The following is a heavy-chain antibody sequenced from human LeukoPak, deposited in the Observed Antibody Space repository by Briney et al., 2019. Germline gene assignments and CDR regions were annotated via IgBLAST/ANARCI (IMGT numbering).Heavy chain of an antibody. Sequence: GASVKVSCKASGYSFINYGITWVRQAAGQGLEWMGWSSPYNGKTNYAQKFQGRVTMTTDTSTNTAYMELRSLRSDDTAVYYCARDRYSGYVSRFDYWGQGTLVTVSS. CDR1: GYSFINYG. V-gene: IGHV1-18*01. D-gene: IGHD5-12*01. J-gene: IGHJ4*02. CDR2: SSPYNGKT. CDR3: ARDRYSGYVSRFDY.